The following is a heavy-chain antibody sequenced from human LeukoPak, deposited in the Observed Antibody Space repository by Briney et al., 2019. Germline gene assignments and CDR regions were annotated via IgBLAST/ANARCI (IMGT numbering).Heavy chain of an antibody. D-gene: IGHD2-15*01. J-gene: IGHJ4*02. V-gene: IGHV3-53*04. CDR1: GFTVSSNY. CDR3: AGDGGYCSGGSCYRVDY. CDR2: IYSGGST. Sequence: SGGSLRLSCAASGFTVSSNYMSWVRQAPGKGLEWVSVIYSGGSTYYADSVKGRFTISRHNSKNTLYLQMNSLRAEDTAVYYCAGDGGYCSGGSCYRVDYWGQGTLVTVSS.